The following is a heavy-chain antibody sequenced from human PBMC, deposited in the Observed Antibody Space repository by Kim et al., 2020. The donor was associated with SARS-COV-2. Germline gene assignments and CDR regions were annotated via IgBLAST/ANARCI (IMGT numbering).Heavy chain of an antibody. D-gene: IGHD3-10*01. CDR1: GGSISTDHYY. V-gene: IGHV4-31*03. J-gene: IGHJ4*02. CDR3: ARMRGSGSYSFDY. Sequence: SETLSLTCNVSGGSISTDHYYWSWIRQHPGQALEWIGYMYHTGNSYYKPYLRSRATISIDKSNNQFSLNLSSVTAADTGIYYCARMRGSGSYSFDYWGQGTPVTVSS. CDR2: MYHTGNS.